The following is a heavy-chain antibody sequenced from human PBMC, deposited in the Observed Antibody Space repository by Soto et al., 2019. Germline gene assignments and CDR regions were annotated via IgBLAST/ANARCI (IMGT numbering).Heavy chain of an antibody. Sequence: NLGGSLRLSCAASGFTFSDYYMSWIRQAPGKGLEWVSYISSSSSYTNYADSVKGRFTISRDNAENSLYLQMNSLRAEDTAVYYCARDGGHYYGDYVDGMDVWGQGTTVTVSS. CDR2: ISSSSSYT. J-gene: IGHJ6*02. D-gene: IGHD4-17*01. CDR1: GFTFSDYY. V-gene: IGHV3-11*06. CDR3: ARDGGHYYGDYVDGMDV.